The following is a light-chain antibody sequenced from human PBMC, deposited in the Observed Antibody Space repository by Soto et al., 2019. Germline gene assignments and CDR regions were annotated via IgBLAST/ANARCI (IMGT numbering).Light chain of an antibody. V-gene: IGKV1-5*03. Sequence: DIQMTQSPSTLSGSVGDRVTITCRASQTISSCLDWYQQKPGKAPKLLIYKASTLKSGVPSRFSGSGSGTEFTLTISSLQPDDFANYYCQHYSSYSEAFGQGTKVELK. CDR2: KAS. J-gene: IGKJ1*01. CDR1: QTISSC. CDR3: QHYSSYSEA.